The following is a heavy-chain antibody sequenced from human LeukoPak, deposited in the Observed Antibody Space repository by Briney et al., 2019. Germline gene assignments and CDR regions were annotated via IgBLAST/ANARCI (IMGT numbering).Heavy chain of an antibody. Sequence: GGSLRLSCAASGFTFSSYSMNWVRQAPGKGLEGVSYIRSSSSTIYYADSVRGRFTISRDNAKNSLYPQMNSLRAGDTAVYYCARDGSGRVPEMSAPDYWGQGTLVTVSS. CDR2: IRSSSSTI. J-gene: IGHJ4*02. D-gene: IGHD3-10*01. V-gene: IGHV3-48*01. CDR3: ARDGSGRVPEMSAPDY. CDR1: GFTFSSYS.